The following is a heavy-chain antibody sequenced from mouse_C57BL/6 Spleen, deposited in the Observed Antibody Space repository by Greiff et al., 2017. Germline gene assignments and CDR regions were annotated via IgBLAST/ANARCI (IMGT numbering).Heavy chain of an antibody. J-gene: IGHJ1*03. D-gene: IGHD1-1*01. CDR2: IYPGSGNT. V-gene: IGHV1-66*01. Sequence: QVQLQQSGPELVKPGASVKISCKASGYSFTSYYIHWVKQRPGQGLEWIGWIYPGSGNTKYNEKFKGKATLTADTSSSTAYMQLSSLTSEDSAVYYCASRNYGSSPWYFDVWGTGTTVTVSS. CDR3: ASRNYGSSPWYFDV. CDR1: GYSFTSYY.